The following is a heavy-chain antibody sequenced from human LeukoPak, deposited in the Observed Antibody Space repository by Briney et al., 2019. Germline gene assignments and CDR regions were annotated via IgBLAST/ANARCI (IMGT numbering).Heavy chain of an antibody. J-gene: IGHJ5*02. CDR2: VNPNNGVP. Sequence: GASVKVACKASGYTFTGYYMHWVRQAPGQELEWMGRVNPNNGVPNYAQKFQGRVTMTRDTAISTFYMELNSLRSDDTAVYFCAREVGYSSSYYGRFDPWGQGTLVIVSS. V-gene: IGHV1-2*06. CDR3: AREVGYSSSYYGRFDP. D-gene: IGHD2-2*01. CDR1: GYTFTGYY.